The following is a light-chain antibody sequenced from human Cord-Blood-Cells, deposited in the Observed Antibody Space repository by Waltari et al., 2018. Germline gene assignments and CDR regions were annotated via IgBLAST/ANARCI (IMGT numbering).Light chain of an antibody. V-gene: IGLV2-8*01. CDR3: SSYAGSNNWV. Sequence: QSALTQPPSASVSPRQSVPLSSTCTSIDVGGYNYLTWYQQHPGKAPKLMIYEVSKRPAGVPDRFSGSKSGNTASLTVSRLQAEDEGDYYCSSYAGSNNWVFGGGTKLTVL. CDR1: SIDVGGYNY. CDR2: EVS. J-gene: IGLJ3*02.